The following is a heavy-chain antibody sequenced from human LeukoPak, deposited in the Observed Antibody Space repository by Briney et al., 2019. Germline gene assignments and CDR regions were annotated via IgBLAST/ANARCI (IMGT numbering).Heavy chain of an antibody. V-gene: IGHV4-39*01. CDR2: TYYNGST. D-gene: IGHD5-18*01. CDR3: ARQWKQLWYVDY. Sequence: SETLSLTCTVTADSISSSSYYWGWIRQPPGNGLEWIGNTYYNGSTYYNPSLKSRVTISGGTSRNQFSLKLSSVTAADTAVYYCARQWKQLWYVDYWGQGTLVTVSS. J-gene: IGHJ4*02. CDR1: ADSISSSSYY.